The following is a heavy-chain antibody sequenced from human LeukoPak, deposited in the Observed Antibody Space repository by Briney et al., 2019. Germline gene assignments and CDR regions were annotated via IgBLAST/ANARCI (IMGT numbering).Heavy chain of an antibody. CDR1: GYTFTSYG. Sequence: ASVKVSCKASGYTFTSYGISWVRQAPGQGLERMGWISAYNGNTNYAQKLQGRVTMTTDTSTSTAYMELRSLRSDDTAVYYCARAPGYDFWSGYYLTGDYWGQGTLVTVSS. J-gene: IGHJ4*02. V-gene: IGHV1-18*01. CDR3: ARAPGYDFWSGYYLTGDY. D-gene: IGHD3-3*01. CDR2: ISAYNGNT.